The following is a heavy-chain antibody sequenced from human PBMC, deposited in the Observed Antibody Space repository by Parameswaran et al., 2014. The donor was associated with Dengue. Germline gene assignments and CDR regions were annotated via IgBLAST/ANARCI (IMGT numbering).Heavy chain of an antibody. V-gene: IGHV5-51*01. J-gene: IGHJ4*02. CDR3: ARVDGYRGTVDY. Sequence: VRQMPGKGLEWMGIIYPGDSDTRYSPSFQGQVTISADKSISTAYLQWSSLKASDTAMYYCARVDGYRGTVDYWGQGTLVTVSS. D-gene: IGHD5-24*01. CDR2: IYPGDSDT.